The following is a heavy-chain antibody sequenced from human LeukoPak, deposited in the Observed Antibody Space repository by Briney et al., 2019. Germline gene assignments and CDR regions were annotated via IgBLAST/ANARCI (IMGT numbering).Heavy chain of an antibody. D-gene: IGHD5-18*01. J-gene: IGHJ5*02. CDR3: VNDIGYSYGA. CDR2: ISSNGGST. Sequence: GGSLRLSCAASGFTFSSYAMHWVRQAPGKGLEFVSAISSNGGSTYYADSVKGRFTISRDNSKNTLYLQMSSLRAEDTAVYYCVNDIGYSYGAWGQGTLVTVSS. V-gene: IGHV3-64D*06. CDR1: GFTFSSYA.